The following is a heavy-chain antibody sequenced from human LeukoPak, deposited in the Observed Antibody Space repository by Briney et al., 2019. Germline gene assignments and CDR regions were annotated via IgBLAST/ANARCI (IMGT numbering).Heavy chain of an antibody. Sequence: GGSLRLSCAESGFIFSTYSMHWVRQAPGKGLEWVSSISSDGGYIYYADSVKGRFTISRDNAKDSLYLQMNSLRAEDTAVYYCARDLIYCSGGSCYSANYYYYGMDVWGQGTTVTVSS. CDR3: ARDLIYCSGGSCYSANYYYYGMDV. CDR1: GFIFSTYS. D-gene: IGHD2-15*01. V-gene: IGHV3-21*01. CDR2: ISSDGGYI. J-gene: IGHJ6*02.